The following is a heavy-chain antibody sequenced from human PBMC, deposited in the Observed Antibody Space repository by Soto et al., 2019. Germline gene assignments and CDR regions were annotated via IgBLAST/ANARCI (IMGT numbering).Heavy chain of an antibody. Sequence: TLSLTCPVSGASISSGDYYWSWIRQPPGKGLEWIGYIYYSGSTYYNPSLKSRVTISVDTSKNQFSLKLSSVTAADKAVYYCAREGGAAAGTFDYWGQGTLVTVYS. D-gene: IGHD6-13*01. CDR3: AREGGAAAGTFDY. CDR1: GASISSGDYY. J-gene: IGHJ4*02. V-gene: IGHV4-30-4*01. CDR2: IYYSGST.